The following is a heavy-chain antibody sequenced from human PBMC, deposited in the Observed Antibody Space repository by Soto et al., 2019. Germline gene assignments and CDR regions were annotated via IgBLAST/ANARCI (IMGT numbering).Heavy chain of an antibody. CDR3: ARQLGYDSSGYYRNWFDS. CDR2: IYYSGST. V-gene: IGHV4-59*08. Sequence: SETLSLTCTVSGGSIRSYYWSWIRQPPGKGPEWIGYIYYSGSTNYNPSLKSRVTISVDTSKNQFSLKLSSVTAADTAVYYCARQLGYDSSGYYRNWFDSWGQGTLVTVS. D-gene: IGHD3-22*01. CDR1: GGSIRSYY. J-gene: IGHJ5*01.